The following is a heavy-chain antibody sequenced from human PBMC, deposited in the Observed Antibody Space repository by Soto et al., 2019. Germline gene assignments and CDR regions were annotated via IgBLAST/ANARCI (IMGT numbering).Heavy chain of an antibody. V-gene: IGHV4-59*08. CDR3: AREYYYDGSGYYSPFDP. D-gene: IGHD3-22*01. CDR2: IYYSGIT. Sequence: SETLSFTCTVSGGSISSYYWSWIRQPPGRGQERIGYIYYSGITNYNPSLKSRITISVDKSKNQLSLKLSSVTAADTAVYFCAREYYYDGSGYYSPFDPWGQGTLVTVSS. CDR1: GGSISSYY. J-gene: IGHJ5*02.